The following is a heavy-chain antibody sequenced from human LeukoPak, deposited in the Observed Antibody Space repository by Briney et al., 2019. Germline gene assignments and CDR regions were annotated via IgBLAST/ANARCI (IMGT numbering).Heavy chain of an antibody. D-gene: IGHD6-13*01. Sequence: SETLSLTCTVSGGSISSYYWSWIRQPPGKGLEWIGYIYYGGSTNYNPSLKSRVTISVDTSKNQFSLKLSSVTAADTAVYYCARGRGYSSSWPFDYWGQGTLVTVSS. CDR3: ARGRGYSSSWPFDY. CDR2: IYYGGST. CDR1: GGSISSYY. V-gene: IGHV4-59*08. J-gene: IGHJ4*02.